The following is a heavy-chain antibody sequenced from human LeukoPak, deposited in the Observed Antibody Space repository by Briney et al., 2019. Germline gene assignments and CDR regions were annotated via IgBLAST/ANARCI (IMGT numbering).Heavy chain of an antibody. D-gene: IGHD3-16*01. CDR2: INPSTGGT. CDR3: ATLGEDNTDTPFDY. Sequence: ASVKVSCKTSGYTFIDYYIHWIRQAPGQGLEWMGRINPSTGGTDFAQKFQGKVSMTRDTSISTAYMELSRLGSDDTAVYYCATLGEDNTDTPFDYWGQEPWSPSPQ. V-gene: IGHV1-2*06. CDR1: GYTFIDYY. J-gene: IGHJ4*01.